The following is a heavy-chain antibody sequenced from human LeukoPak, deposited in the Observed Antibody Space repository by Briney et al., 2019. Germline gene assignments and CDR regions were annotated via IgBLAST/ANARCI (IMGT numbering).Heavy chain of an antibody. CDR2: IYYSGST. CDR1: GGSISSHY. V-gene: IGHV4-59*11. D-gene: IGHD2-2*01. Sequence: SETLSLTCTVSGGSISSHYWSWIRKPPGKGLEWIGYIYYSGSTNYNPSLKSRVTISVDTSKNQFSLKLSSVTAADTAVYYCARGAHCSSTSCLNWFDPWGQGTLVTVSS. J-gene: IGHJ5*02. CDR3: ARGAHCSSTSCLNWFDP.